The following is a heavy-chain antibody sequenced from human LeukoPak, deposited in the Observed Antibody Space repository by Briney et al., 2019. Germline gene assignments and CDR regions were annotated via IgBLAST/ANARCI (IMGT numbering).Heavy chain of an antibody. Sequence: GGSLRLSCTASGFAFDEHGMSWVRQVPGKELEWVSGINWSGGSTGYADPLRGRFTISRDNAKNSLYLQMDSLRAEDTALYYCARAPITSPFYFDYWGQGTLVTVSS. CDR1: GFAFDEHG. CDR2: INWSGGST. J-gene: IGHJ4*02. V-gene: IGHV3-20*04. D-gene: IGHD2-2*01. CDR3: ARAPITSPFYFDY.